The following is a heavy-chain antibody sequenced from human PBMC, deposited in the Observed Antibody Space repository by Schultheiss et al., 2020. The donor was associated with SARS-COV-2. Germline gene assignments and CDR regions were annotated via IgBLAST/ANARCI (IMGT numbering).Heavy chain of an antibody. J-gene: IGHJ6*02. CDR1: GFTFSSYW. CDR2: INSDGSST. CDR3: SAKTYYYYYGMDV. V-gene: IGHV3-74*01. Sequence: GGSLRLSCAASGFTFSSYWMHWVRQAPGKGLVWVSRINSDGSSTSYADSVKGRFTISRDNAKNTLYLQMNSLRAEDTAVYYCSAKTYYYYYGMDVWGQGTTVTVSS.